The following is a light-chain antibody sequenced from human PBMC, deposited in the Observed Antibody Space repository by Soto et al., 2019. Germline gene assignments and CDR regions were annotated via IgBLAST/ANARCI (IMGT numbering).Light chain of an antibody. CDR3: QSYDNSLSGPVV. J-gene: IGLJ3*02. V-gene: IGLV2-14*01. CDR1: SSDVGGYDY. Sequence: QSALTQPASVSGSPGQSITISCTGTSSDVGGYDYVSWYQLHPGKAPKLMVFEVSNRPSGVPDRFSGSKSGTSASLAITGLQAEDEADYYCQSYDNSLSGPVVFGGGTKLTVL. CDR2: EVS.